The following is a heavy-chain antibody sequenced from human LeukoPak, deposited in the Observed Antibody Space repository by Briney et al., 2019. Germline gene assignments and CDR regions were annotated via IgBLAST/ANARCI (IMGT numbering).Heavy chain of an antibody. CDR1: GFTFSSYW. J-gene: IGHJ4*02. CDR3: AKSGRTYWGFHH. D-gene: IGHD7-27*01. CDR2: ISGSGNYT. V-gene: IGHV3-23*01. Sequence: PGGSLRLSCAASGFTFSSYWMHWVRQAPGKGLEWVSAISGSGNYTHYADSVKGRFTISRDNSKNTVYLQMHSLRADDTAVYYCAKSGRTYWGFHHWGQGTLVPVAS.